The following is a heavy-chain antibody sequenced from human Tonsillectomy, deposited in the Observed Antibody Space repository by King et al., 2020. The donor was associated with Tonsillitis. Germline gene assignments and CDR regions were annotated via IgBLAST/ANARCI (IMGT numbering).Heavy chain of an antibody. CDR3: AGDLTNYYDSSRYFYAAGDAFDI. J-gene: IGHJ3*02. V-gene: IGHV1-69*01. D-gene: IGHD3-22*01. CDR1: GGTFSSYA. Sequence: VQLVESGAEVKKPGSSVKVSCKASGGTFSSYAISWVRQAPGQGLEWMGGIIPIFGTSNYAQKFQGRVTITADESTSTAYLDLSSLRSEDTAVYYCAGDLTNYYDSSRYFYAAGDAFDIWGQGTMVTVSS. CDR2: IIPIFGTS.